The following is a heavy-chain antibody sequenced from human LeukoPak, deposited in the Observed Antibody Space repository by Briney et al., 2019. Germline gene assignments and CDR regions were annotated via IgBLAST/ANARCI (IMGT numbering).Heavy chain of an antibody. D-gene: IGHD1-26*01. J-gene: IGHJ4*02. CDR2: IYYSGST. V-gene: IGHV4-39*07. Sequence: ASETLSLTCTVSGGSISSSNYYWGWIRQPPGRGLEWIGSIYYSGSTYYNPSLKSRVTISVDTSKNQFSLKLSSVTAADTAVYYCARGRRGGSYGPSHSRAHFDYWGQGTLVTVSS. CDR3: ARGRRGGSYGPSHSRAHFDY. CDR1: GGSISSSNYY.